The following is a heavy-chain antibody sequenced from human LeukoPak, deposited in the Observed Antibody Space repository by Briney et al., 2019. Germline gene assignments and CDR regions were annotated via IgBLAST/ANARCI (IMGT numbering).Heavy chain of an antibody. J-gene: IGHJ4*02. Sequence: SQTLSLTCAISGDSISSNLVTWNWIRQSPSRGLEWLGRTYYRSKWSNDYGDSVKSRISINADTSKNHFSLQFNSVTPEDTAIYYCARVLSGIFYDWGQGALVIVSP. CDR2: TYYRSKWSN. D-gene: IGHD3-3*01. CDR3: ARVLSGIFYD. V-gene: IGHV6-1*01. CDR1: GDSISSNLVT.